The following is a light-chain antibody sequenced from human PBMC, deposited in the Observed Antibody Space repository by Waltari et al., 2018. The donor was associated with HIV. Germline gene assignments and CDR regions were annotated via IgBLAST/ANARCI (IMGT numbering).Light chain of an antibody. J-gene: IGKJ4*01. CDR1: QSVQHI. V-gene: IGKV3-11*01. Sequence: EMVVTQSPATLSLSPGDRATLSCSANQSVQHILLWYQQKPGQPPRLLVYDASKRSTGISPRFSCSGSGTDFTLSISSLEPGDCALYFCQQRISWPATFGGGTRVEV. CDR2: DAS. CDR3: QQRISWPAT.